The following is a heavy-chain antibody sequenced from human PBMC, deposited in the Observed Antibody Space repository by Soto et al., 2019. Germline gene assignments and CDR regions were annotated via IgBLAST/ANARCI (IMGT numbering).Heavy chain of an antibody. CDR3: ARGVGDRSEYYYYYYVMDV. D-gene: IGHD3-16*01. J-gene: IGHJ6*04. CDR2: MNPNSGNT. Sequence: QVQLVQSGAEVKKPGASVKVSCKASGYTFTSYDINWVRQATGQGLEWMGWMNPNSGNTGYAQKFQGRVTMTMTTVISTAYMERSSLRSEDTAVYYGARGVGDRSEYYYYYYVMDVWGKGTTVTVSS. V-gene: IGHV1-8*01. CDR1: GYTFTSYD.